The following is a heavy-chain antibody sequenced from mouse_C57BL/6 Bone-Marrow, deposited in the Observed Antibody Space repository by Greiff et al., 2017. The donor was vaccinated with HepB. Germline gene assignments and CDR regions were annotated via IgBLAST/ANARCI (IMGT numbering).Heavy chain of an antibody. V-gene: IGHV1-54*01. Sequence: VKLMESGAELVRPGTSVKVSCKASGYAFTNYLIEWVKQRPGQGLEWIGVINPGSGGTNYNEKFKGKATLTADKSSSTAYMQLSSLTSEDSAVYFCARPYDGYYWYFDVWGTGTTVTVSS. CDR3: ARPYDGYYWYFDV. CDR1: GYAFTNYL. J-gene: IGHJ1*03. CDR2: INPGSGGT. D-gene: IGHD2-3*01.